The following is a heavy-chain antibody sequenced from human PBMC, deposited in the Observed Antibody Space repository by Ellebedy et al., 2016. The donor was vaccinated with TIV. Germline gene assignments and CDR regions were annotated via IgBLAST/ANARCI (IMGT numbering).Heavy chain of an antibody. J-gene: IGHJ5*02. Sequence: SQTLSLTCXISGDSVSRNSAAWNWIRQSPSRGLEWLGRTYYRSKWYNDYAVSVKSRITINPDTSKNQFSLQLNSVTPEDTAVYYCARVIRSRGYFDPWGQGTLVTVSS. CDR2: TYYRSKWYN. V-gene: IGHV6-1*01. CDR1: GDSVSRNSAA. D-gene: IGHD1-1*01. CDR3: ARVIRSRGYFDP.